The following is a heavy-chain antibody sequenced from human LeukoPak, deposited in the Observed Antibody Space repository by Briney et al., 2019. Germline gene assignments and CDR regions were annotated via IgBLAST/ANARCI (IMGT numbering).Heavy chain of an antibody. V-gene: IGHV4-30-2*01. CDR3: ARGGLTNWFDP. Sequence: SETLSLTCAVSGGSISSGGYSWSWIRQPPGKGLEWIGYIYHSGGTYYNPSLKSRVTISVDRSKNQFSLKLSSVTAADTAVYYCARGGLTNWFDPWGQGTLVTVSS. CDR2: IYHSGGT. J-gene: IGHJ5*02. CDR1: GGSISSGGYS. D-gene: IGHD3-16*01.